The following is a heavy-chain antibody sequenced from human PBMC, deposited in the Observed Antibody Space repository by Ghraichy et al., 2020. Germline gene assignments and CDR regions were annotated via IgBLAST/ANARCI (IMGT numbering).Heavy chain of an antibody. CDR1: GGSFSGYY. CDR2: INHSGST. CDR3: ARALGYYYYYMDV. J-gene: IGHJ6*03. V-gene: IGHV4-34*01. Sequence: SETLSLTCAVYGGSFSGYYWSWIRQPPGKGLEWIGEINHSGSTNYNPSLKSRVTISVDTSKNQFSLKLSSVTAADTAVYYCARALGYYYYYMDVWGKGTTVTVSS.